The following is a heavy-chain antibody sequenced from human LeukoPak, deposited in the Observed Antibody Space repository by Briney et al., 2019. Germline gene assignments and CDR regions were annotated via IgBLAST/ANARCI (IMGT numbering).Heavy chain of an antibody. Sequence: GGSLRLSCSASGFTFSSYAMHWVRLAPGKGLEYVSAISSNGGSTYYADSLKGRFTISRDNSKNTLYLQMSSLRAEDTAVYYCVKDYDSSGYYSSCDYWGQGTLVTVSS. CDR1: GFTFSSYA. V-gene: IGHV3-64D*09. D-gene: IGHD3-22*01. CDR2: ISSNGGST. J-gene: IGHJ4*02. CDR3: VKDYDSSGYYSSCDY.